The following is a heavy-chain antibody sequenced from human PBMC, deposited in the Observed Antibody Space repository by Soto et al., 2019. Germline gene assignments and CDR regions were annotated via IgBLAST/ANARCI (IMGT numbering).Heavy chain of an antibody. CDR1: GYTFTYYA. D-gene: IGHD1-1*01. Sequence: QVQLVQSGPEVKKPGASVKVSCKTSGYTFTYYALHWVRQAPGQGLEWMGWINTGNGKTKYSQNVQGRLTITRDTSATTLYMELSSLRSEDTTVYYCMRFSGIPVWGQGTLVTVSS. CDR2: INTGNGKT. J-gene: IGHJ4*02. CDR3: MRFSGIPV. V-gene: IGHV1-3*04.